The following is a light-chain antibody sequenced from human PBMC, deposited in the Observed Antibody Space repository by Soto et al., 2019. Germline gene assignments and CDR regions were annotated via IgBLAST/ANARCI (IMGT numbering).Light chain of an antibody. CDR1: QTISNSY. Sequence: EIVLTQSPGTLSLSPGERANLSCRASQTISNSYSAWYQQKPGQAPRLLIYGASTRATGIPERFSGSGSGTDFTLTISRLEPGDFAVYYCQVYGDSSPTFGQGTKVEIK. V-gene: IGKV3-20*01. CDR3: QVYGDSSPT. CDR2: GAS. J-gene: IGKJ1*01.